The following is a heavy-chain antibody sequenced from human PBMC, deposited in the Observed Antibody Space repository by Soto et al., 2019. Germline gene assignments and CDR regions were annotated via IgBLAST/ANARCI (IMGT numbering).Heavy chain of an antibody. CDR3: ARPECGYGAYFDY. CDR2: IYYSGST. V-gene: IGHV4-39*01. J-gene: IGHJ4*01. Sequence: SETLSLTCTVSGGSISSSSYYWGWIRQPPGKGLEWIGSIYYSGSTYYNPSLKSRVTISVDTSKNQFSLKLSSVTAADTAVYYCARPECGYGAYFDYCGGVTLVTVSS. D-gene: IGHD5-12*01. CDR1: GGSISSSSYY.